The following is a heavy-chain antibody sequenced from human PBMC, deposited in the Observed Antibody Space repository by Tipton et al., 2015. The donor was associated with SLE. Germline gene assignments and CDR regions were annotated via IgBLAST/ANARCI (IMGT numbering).Heavy chain of an antibody. CDR2: IYPGDSET. Sequence: QLVQSGTEVKKPGESLKISCKGSGYSFSSHWIAWVRQMPGKGLECMGIIYPGDSETRYSPSFQGRVTISRDNSNNTLYLEMNSLRVEDTAVYYCARDRRRGKVGGLDYWGQGSLVTVSS. CDR1: GYSFSSHW. V-gene: IGHV5-51*03. CDR3: ARDRRRGKVGGLDY. J-gene: IGHJ4*02.